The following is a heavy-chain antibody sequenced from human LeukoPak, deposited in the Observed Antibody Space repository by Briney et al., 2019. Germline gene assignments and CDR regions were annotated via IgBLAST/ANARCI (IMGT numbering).Heavy chain of an antibody. Sequence: GGSLRLSCAASGFTFSSYAMSWVRQAPGKGLEWVSAISGSGGSTYYADSVKGRFTISRDNPKNTLYLQMNSLRAEDTAIYYCARSPYSGRSFDIWGQGTMVTVSS. CDR1: GFTFSSYA. J-gene: IGHJ3*02. CDR2: ISGSGGST. CDR3: ARSPYSGRSFDI. V-gene: IGHV3-23*01. D-gene: IGHD1-26*01.